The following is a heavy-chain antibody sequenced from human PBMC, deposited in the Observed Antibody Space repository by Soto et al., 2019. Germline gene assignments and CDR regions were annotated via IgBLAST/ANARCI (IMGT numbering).Heavy chain of an antibody. CDR2: INDDGTYT. V-gene: IGHV3-74*01. CDR3: NRGHRATSTAKGAF. Sequence: SLRLSCAASGFTFSIYWMHWVRQVPGKGPEWVSRINDDGTYTNYADYLKGRFTISRDNAKNILYLQMNDFRTEDTAVYYCNRGHRATSTAKGAFWGQGTLVTDSS. J-gene: IGHJ4*02. D-gene: IGHD2-21*02. CDR1: GFTFSIYW.